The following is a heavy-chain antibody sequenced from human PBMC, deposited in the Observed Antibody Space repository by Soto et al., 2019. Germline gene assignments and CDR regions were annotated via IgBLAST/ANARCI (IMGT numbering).Heavy chain of an antibody. V-gene: IGHV3-23*01. CDR2: VRGGGST. CDR1: GFTFSNYA. CDR3: VQDSIKGAFGS. Sequence: DVQLLQSGGGLVQPGGSLRLSCAASGFTFSNYAMSWVRQAPGKGLEWVSAVRGGGSTYYADSVEGRFTISRDNSKNTLSLQMNNLRAEDTVIYYCVQDSIKGAFGSWGQGTLVIVSS. J-gene: IGHJ4*02.